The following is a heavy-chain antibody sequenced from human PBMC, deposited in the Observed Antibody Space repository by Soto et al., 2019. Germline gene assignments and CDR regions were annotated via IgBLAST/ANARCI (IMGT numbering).Heavy chain of an antibody. CDR2: ISYDGSNK. J-gene: IGHJ6*03. D-gene: IGHD2-15*01. Sequence: PGGSLRLSCAASGFTFSSYGMHWFRQAPGKGLEWVAVISYDGSNKYYADSVKGRFTISRDNSKNTLYLQMNSLRAEDTAVYYCAKHGEMVVVAAYFNYYYYMDVWGKGTTVTVSS. CDR1: GFTFSSYG. V-gene: IGHV3-30*18. CDR3: AKHGEMVVVAAYFNYYYYMDV.